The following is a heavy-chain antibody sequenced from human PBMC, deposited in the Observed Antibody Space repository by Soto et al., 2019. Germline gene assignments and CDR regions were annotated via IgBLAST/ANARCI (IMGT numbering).Heavy chain of an antibody. J-gene: IGHJ4*02. CDR1: GFTFNTYW. CDR3: ATGGSGYFTY. CDR2: IKSDGSYT. D-gene: IGHD3-22*01. Sequence: EVQLVESGGGLVQPGGSLRLSCAASGFTFNTYWMQWVRQDRGKGLVWVSRIKSDGSYTNYADSVKGRFTISRDNAKNTLFLQMNSLGAEDTAVYYCATGGSGYFTYWGQGTLVTVSS. V-gene: IGHV3-74*01.